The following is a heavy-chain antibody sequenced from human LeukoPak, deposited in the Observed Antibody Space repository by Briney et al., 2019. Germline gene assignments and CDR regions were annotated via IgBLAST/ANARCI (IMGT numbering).Heavy chain of an antibody. Sequence: SETLSLTCTVSGGSISTYYWSWIRQPPGKGLEWIGYIYYSGSTKYNPSLKSRVTISVDTSKIQFSLKLISVTAADTAVYYCARTAMMYYFDYWGQGTLVTVSS. J-gene: IGHJ4*02. V-gene: IGHV4-59*08. CDR2: IYYSGST. D-gene: IGHD5-18*01. CDR1: GGSISTYY. CDR3: ARTAMMYYFDY.